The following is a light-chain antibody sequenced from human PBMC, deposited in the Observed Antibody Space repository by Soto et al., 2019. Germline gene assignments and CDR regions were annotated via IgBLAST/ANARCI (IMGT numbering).Light chain of an antibody. V-gene: IGKV3-20*01. J-gene: IGKJ2*01. Sequence: EIVLTQSPGTLSLSPGQRATLSCRASQSVSSSYFAWFQQKPGQAPRLLIYGASSRAAGIPDRFSGSGSGKDLTLTISRLEAEDFAVYYCQQFSSSPYSFGQGNKLEIK. CDR1: QSVSSSY. CDR3: QQFSSSPYS. CDR2: GAS.